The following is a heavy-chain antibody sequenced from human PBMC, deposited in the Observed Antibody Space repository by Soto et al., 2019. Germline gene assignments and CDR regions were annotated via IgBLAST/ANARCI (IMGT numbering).Heavy chain of an antibody. CDR2: IDYSGST. CDR1: GGSISSYY. Sequence: SETLSLTCTVSGGSISSYYWSWIRQPPGKGLEWIGYIDYSGSTNYNPSLKSRVTISVDTSKNQFSLKLSSVTAADTAVYYCASLYNWNLSYYFDYWGQGTLVTVSS. V-gene: IGHV4-59*01. D-gene: IGHD1-1*01. CDR3: ASLYNWNLSYYFDY. J-gene: IGHJ4*02.